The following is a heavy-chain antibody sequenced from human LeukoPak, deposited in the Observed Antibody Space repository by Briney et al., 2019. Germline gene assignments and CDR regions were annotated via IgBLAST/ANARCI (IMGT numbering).Heavy chain of an antibody. CDR3: ARVWAYYYYGSRSIVDDAFDI. CDR1: GYTFTGYY. Sequence: ASVKVSCKASGYTFTGYYMHWVRQAPGQGLEWMGWINPNSGGTNYAQKFQGRVTMTRDTSISTAYMELSRLRSDDTAVYYCARVWAYYYYGSRSIVDDAFDIWGQGTMVTVSS. CDR2: INPNSGGT. J-gene: IGHJ3*02. D-gene: IGHD3-10*01. V-gene: IGHV1-2*02.